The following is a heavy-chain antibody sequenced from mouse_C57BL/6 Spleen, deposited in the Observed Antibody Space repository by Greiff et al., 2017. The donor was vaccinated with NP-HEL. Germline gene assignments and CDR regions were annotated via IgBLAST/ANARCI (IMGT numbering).Heavy chain of an antibody. Sequence: QVQLKESGAELVKPGASVKISCKASGYAFSSYWMNWVKQRPGKGLEWIGQIYPGDGDTNYNGKFKGKATLTADKSSSTAYMQLSSLTSEDSAVYFCAREYITTVVADYWGQGTTLTVSS. D-gene: IGHD1-1*01. CDR2: IYPGDGDT. J-gene: IGHJ2*01. CDR1: GYAFSSYW. CDR3: AREYITTVVADY. V-gene: IGHV1-80*01.